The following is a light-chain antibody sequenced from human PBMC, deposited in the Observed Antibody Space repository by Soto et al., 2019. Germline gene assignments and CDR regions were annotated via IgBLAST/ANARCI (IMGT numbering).Light chain of an antibody. J-gene: IGLJ2*01. CDR1: SSDVGGFNY. Sequence: QSALTQPASVSGSPGQSITISCTGTSSDVGGFNYVSWYQQHPGKAPKLIIYDVSNRPSGVSNRFSGSKSGNTASLTISGLQAEDEADYYCSSYRNSRTVVFDGGTKLTVL. CDR3: SSYRNSRTVV. CDR2: DVS. V-gene: IGLV2-14*01.